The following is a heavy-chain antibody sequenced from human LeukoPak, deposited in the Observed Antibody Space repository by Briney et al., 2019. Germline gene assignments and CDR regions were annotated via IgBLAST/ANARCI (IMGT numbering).Heavy chain of an antibody. Sequence: GGSLRLSCAASGFIFSSYAVSWVRQAPGKGLEWVSAISGSGGSTYYADSVKGRFTISRDNSKNTLYLQMNSLRAEGTAVYYCAKDGEYQRTFDYWGQGTLVTVSS. CDR1: GFIFSSYA. D-gene: IGHD2-2*01. CDR2: ISGSGGST. V-gene: IGHV3-23*01. J-gene: IGHJ4*02. CDR3: AKDGEYQRTFDY.